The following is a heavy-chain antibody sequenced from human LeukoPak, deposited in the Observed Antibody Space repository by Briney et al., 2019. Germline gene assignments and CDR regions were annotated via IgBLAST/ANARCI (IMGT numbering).Heavy chain of an antibody. CDR3: AGERPSSSWYDF. Sequence: GGSLRLSCAASEFTFSTYLMTWVRQAPGKGLEWVANIKQDGSEKYYAGSVRGRFTISRDNGKKSLYLQMNSLRVEDTAVYYCAGERPSSSWYDFWGQGTLVTVSS. V-gene: IGHV3-7*01. CDR1: EFTFSTYL. J-gene: IGHJ5*01. CDR2: IKQDGSEK. D-gene: IGHD6-13*01.